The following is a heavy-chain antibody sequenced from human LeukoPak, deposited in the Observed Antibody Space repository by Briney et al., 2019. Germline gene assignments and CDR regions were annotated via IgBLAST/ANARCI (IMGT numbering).Heavy chain of an antibody. Sequence: GGSLRLSCAASGFTFSTYSMNWVRQAPGKGLEWVSSITSPVGHIYYADSLKGRITISRHNARSSLYLQMNSLRAEDTAVYYCATDGRSSGWYGFDYWGQGTLVTVSS. CDR2: ITSPVGHI. D-gene: IGHD6-19*01. J-gene: IGHJ4*02. CDR3: ATDGRSSGWYGFDY. V-gene: IGHV3-21*01. CDR1: GFTFSTYS.